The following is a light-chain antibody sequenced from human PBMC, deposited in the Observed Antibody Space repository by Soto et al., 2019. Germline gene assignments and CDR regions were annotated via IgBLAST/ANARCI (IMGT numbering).Light chain of an antibody. CDR3: SSYTSSNSWV. Sequence: QSVLTQPASVSGSPGQSITLSCTGTSSDIGTYNYVSWYQQHPGAAPKLIIYEVTNRPSGVSAHFSGSKSGNVASLTISGLQAADEADYYCSSYTSSNSWVFGGGTKLTVL. V-gene: IGLV2-14*01. CDR1: SSDIGTYNY. J-gene: IGLJ3*02. CDR2: EVT.